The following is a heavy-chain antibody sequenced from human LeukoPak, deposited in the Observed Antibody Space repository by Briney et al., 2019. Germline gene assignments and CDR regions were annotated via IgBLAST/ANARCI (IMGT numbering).Heavy chain of an antibody. V-gene: IGHV3-74*01. J-gene: IGHJ4*02. CDR3: ARVPFSSSRHFDY. D-gene: IGHD6-13*01. Sequence: PGGSLRLSCAASGFTFSSYWMHWVRQAPGKGLVWVSRINSDGSSTSYADSVKGRFTISRDNAKNTLYLQMNSLKAEDTAVYYCARVPFSSSRHFDYWGQGTLVTVSS. CDR2: INSDGSST. CDR1: GFTFSSYW.